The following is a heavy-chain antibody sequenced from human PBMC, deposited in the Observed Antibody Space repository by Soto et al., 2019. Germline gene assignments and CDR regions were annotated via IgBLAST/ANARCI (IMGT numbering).Heavy chain of an antibody. Sequence: ASETLSLTCTVSGGSLSRSSYYWGWIRQPPGKGLEWIGSVYYSGTTHYSPSLKSRVTMSVDTSKNQFSLKLTSVTAADTAVYYCATTADHWGQGTLVTVSS. J-gene: IGHJ4*02. CDR2: VYYSGTT. D-gene: IGHD2-21*02. V-gene: IGHV4-39*01. CDR1: GGSLSRSSYY. CDR3: ATTADH.